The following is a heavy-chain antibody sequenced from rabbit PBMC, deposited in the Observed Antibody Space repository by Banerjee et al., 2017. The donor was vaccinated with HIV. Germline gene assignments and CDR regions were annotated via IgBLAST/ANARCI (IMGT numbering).Heavy chain of an antibody. CDR2: IDTGDGST. V-gene: IGHV1S43*01. D-gene: IGHD8-1*01. CDR3: ARDATYSSYYYFNL. J-gene: IGHJ4*01. CDR1: GFSFSGGYD. Sequence: QQQLEESGGGLVQPGGSLTLTCTASGFSFSGGYDMCWVRQAPGKGLEWIACIDTGDGSTYYASWAKGRFTISRSTSLNTVDLKMTSLTAADTATYFCARDATYSSYYYFNLWGQGTLVTVS.